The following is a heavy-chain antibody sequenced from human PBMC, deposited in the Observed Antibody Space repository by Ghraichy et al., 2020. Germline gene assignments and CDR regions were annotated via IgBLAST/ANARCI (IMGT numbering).Heavy chain of an antibody. J-gene: IGHJ3*02. Sequence: GGSLRLSCAASGFTFSNAWMSWVRQAPGKGLELVGRIKSKTDGGTTDYAAPVKGRFTISRDDSKNTLYLQMNSLKTEDTAVYYCTTDRYSNYLDAFDIWGQGTMVTVSS. CDR3: TTDRYSNYLDAFDI. D-gene: IGHD4-11*01. V-gene: IGHV3-15*01. CDR1: GFTFSNAW. CDR2: IKSKTDGGTT.